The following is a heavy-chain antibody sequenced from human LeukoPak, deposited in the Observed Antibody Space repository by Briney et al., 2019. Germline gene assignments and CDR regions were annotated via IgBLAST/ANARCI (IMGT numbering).Heavy chain of an antibody. CDR3: ARMILLLGDVLTVPPRGFDY. CDR1: GFTVSSNY. CDR2: IYSGGST. V-gene: IGHV3-53*01. D-gene: IGHD3-9*01. J-gene: IGHJ4*02. Sequence: GGSLRLSCAASGFTVSSNYMSWVRQAPGKGLEWVSVIYSGGSTYYADSVKARFTISRDNSKNTLYLQMNSLRAEDTAVYYCARMILLLGDVLTVPPRGFDYWGQGTLVTVSS.